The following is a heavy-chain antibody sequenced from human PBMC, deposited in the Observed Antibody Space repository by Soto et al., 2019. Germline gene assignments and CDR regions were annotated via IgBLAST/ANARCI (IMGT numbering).Heavy chain of an antibody. J-gene: IGHJ5*02. CDR1: GYTLNTYG. CDR3: ARVLPPFDP. CDR2: ISANNDHT. Sequence: ASVKVSCKASGYTLNTYGITWVRQAPGQGLEWMGWISANNDHTNYAQKLQGRVTMTTDTSTSTAYMELRSLRSDDTAVYYCARVLPPFDPWGQGTLVTVSS. V-gene: IGHV1-18*01.